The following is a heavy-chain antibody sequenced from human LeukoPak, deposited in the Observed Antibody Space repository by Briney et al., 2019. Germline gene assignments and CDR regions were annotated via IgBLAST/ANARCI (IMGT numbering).Heavy chain of an antibody. CDR2: IYYSGST. CDR3: ARVSYDGEYFQH. D-gene: IGHD3-22*01. CDR1: GGSIINFY. Sequence: PSETLSLTCTVSGGSIINFYWSWIRQPPGKGLEWIGYIYYSGSTNYNPSLKSRVTISVDTSKNQFSLKLSSVTAADTAVYYCARVSYDGEYFQHWGQGTLVTVSS. J-gene: IGHJ1*01. V-gene: IGHV4-59*01.